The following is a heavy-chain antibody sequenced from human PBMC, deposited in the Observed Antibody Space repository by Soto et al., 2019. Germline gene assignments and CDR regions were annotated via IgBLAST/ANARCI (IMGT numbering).Heavy chain of an antibody. CDR2: IYHSGST. CDR1: GGSISSSNW. Sequence: QVQLQESGPGLVKPSGTLSLTCAVSGGSISSSNWWSWVRQPPGKGLEWIGEIYHSGSTNYNPSLKSPVTIAADKSKNPVSLKLSSATAADTAVYYCARVSGSDYAGMDVWGQGTTVTVSS. V-gene: IGHV4-4*02. J-gene: IGHJ6*02. D-gene: IGHD1-26*01. CDR3: ARVSGSDYAGMDV.